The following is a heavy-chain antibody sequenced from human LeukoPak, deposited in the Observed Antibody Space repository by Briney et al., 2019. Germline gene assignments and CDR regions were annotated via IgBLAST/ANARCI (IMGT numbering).Heavy chain of an antibody. CDR1: GGSISSYY. V-gene: IGHV4-59*08. J-gene: IGHJ3*01. Sequence: SETLSLTCTVSGGSISSYYWSWIRQPPGKGLEWIAYIYNSGSTNYNPSLKSRVTISIDTSKNQVSLRLSSVTAADTAVYYCARQGSGGRSFDVWGQGTMVTDSS. CDR3: ARQGSGGRSFDV. D-gene: IGHD1-26*01. CDR2: IYNSGST.